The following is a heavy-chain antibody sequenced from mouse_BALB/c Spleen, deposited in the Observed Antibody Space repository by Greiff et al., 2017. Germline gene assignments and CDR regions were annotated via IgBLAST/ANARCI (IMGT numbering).Heavy chain of an antibody. V-gene: IGHV1-54*03. J-gene: IGHJ4*01. Sequence: SGAELVRPGTSVKVSCKASGYAFTNYLIEWVKQRPGQGLEWIGVINPGSGGTNYNEKFKGKATLTADKSSSTAYMQLSSLTSDDSAVYFCARSDWDDYAMDYWGQGTSVTVSS. CDR3: ARSDWDDYAMDY. CDR2: INPGSGGT. CDR1: GYAFTNYL. D-gene: IGHD4-1*01.